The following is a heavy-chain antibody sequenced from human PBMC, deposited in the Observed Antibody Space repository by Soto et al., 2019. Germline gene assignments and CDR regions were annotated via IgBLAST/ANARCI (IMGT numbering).Heavy chain of an antibody. CDR1: GFSFSADGLG. CDR2: IYWDDDT. J-gene: IGHJ3*01. Sequence: QITLKESAPTLVKPTQTLTLTCIFSGFSFSADGLGVGWIRQPPGQALEWLALIYWDDDTRYRPSLKSRLTITKDSSKNQVVLTMPNMHPLDTATYFCAHAFGGTSWPNDAFDVWGQGRVVTVSS. CDR3: AHAFGGTSWPNDAFDV. V-gene: IGHV2-5*02. D-gene: IGHD3-16*01.